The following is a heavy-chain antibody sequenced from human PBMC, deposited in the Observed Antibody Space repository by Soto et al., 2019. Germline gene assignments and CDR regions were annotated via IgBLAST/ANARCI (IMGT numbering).Heavy chain of an antibody. CDR2: INPNSGGT. D-gene: IGHD2-15*01. CDR1: GYTFTGYY. CDR3: ARPQELVLYYYGMDG. V-gene: IGHV1-2*02. J-gene: IGHJ6*02. Sequence: GASVKVSCKASGYTFTGYYMHWVRQAPGQGLEWMGWINPNSGGTNYAQKFQGRVTMTRDTSISTAYMELSRLRSDDTAVYYCARPQELVLYYYGMDGWGQGTTVTVSS.